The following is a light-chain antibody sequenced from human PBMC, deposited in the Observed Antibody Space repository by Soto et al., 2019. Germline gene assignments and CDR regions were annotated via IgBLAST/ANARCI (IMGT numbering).Light chain of an antibody. J-gene: IGLJ1*01. CDR2: DVS. CDR3: SSHTSSSTPYV. Sequence: QSVLTQPASVSGSPGQSITISCTGTSSDVGSYNLVSWYQQHPGKAPKLIIYDVSSRPSGVSNRFSGSKSGNTASLTISGLQAEDEADYYCSSHTSSSTPYVFGTGTKATVL. V-gene: IGLV2-14*02. CDR1: SSDVGSYNL.